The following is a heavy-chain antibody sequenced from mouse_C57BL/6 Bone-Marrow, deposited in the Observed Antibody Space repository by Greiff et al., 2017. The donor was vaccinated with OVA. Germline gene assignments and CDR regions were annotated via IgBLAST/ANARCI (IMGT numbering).Heavy chain of an antibody. Sequence: EVQLQESGGGLVQPGGSLKLSCAASGFTFSDYYMYWVRQTPEKRLEWVAYISNGGGSTYYPDTVKGRFTISRDNAKNTLYLQMSRLKSEDTAMYYCASPLYYGYGDGFAYWGQGTLVTVSA. D-gene: IGHD2-2*01. CDR3: ASPLYYGYGDGFAY. J-gene: IGHJ3*01. CDR1: GFTFSDYY. V-gene: IGHV5-12*01. CDR2: ISNGGGST.